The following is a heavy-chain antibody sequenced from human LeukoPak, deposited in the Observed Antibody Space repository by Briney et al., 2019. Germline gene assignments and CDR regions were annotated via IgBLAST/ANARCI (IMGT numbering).Heavy chain of an antibody. V-gene: IGHV4-4*07. J-gene: IGHJ5*02. D-gene: IGHD2-21*02. Sequence: SETLSLTCTVSGGSISDYYWSWVRLPAGKGLEWIGRIHTSGSTNYNPSLKSRVTMSVDTSKNQFSLKLSSVTAADTAVYYCARSGAVTAMHNWFDPWGQGTLVTVSS. CDR2: IHTSGST. CDR3: ARSGAVTAMHNWFDP. CDR1: GGSISDYY.